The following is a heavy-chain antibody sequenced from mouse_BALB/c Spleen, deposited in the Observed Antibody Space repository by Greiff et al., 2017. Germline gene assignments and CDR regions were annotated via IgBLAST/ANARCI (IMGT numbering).Heavy chain of an antibody. Sequence: EVQLVESGGGLVKPGGSLKLSCAASGFTFSSYAMSWVRQSPEKRLEWVAEISSGGSYTYYPATVTGRFTISRDNAKNTLYLEMSSLRSEDTAMYYCARDRYGYFDYWGQGTTLTVSS. CDR1: GFTFSSYA. J-gene: IGHJ2*01. CDR3: ARDRYGYFDY. V-gene: IGHV5-9-4*01. CDR2: ISSGGSYT. D-gene: IGHD2-14*01.